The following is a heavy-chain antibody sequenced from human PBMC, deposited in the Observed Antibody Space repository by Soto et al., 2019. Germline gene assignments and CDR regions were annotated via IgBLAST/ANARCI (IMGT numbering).Heavy chain of an antibody. V-gene: IGHV4-59*08. D-gene: IGHD2-2*01. CDR2: IYYSGNT. J-gene: IGHJ6*02. CDR1: GGSISSYY. CDR3: ARLGGYCTITSCYGYYGMDV. Sequence: SETLSLTCTVSGGSISSYYWNWIRQPPGKGLEWIGYIYYSGNTNYNPSLKSRVTMSLDTSKNQFSLKLSSVTAADTAVYYCARLGGYCTITSCYGYYGMDVWGQGTTVTVSS.